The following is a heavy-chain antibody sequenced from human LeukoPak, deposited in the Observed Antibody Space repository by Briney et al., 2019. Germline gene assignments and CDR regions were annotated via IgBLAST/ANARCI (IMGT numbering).Heavy chain of an antibody. CDR3: ARSGDGDRNYYYYYYMDV. CDR1: GYTFTSYD. CDR2: MNPKSGNT. J-gene: IGHJ6*03. D-gene: IGHD4-17*01. Sequence: ASVKVSCKASGYTFTSYDIKWVRQATGQGLEWMGWMNPKSGNTGYAQKFQGRVTMTRNTSISTAYMELSSLRSEDTAVYHCARSGDGDRNYYYYYYMDVWGKGTTVTVSS. V-gene: IGHV1-8*01.